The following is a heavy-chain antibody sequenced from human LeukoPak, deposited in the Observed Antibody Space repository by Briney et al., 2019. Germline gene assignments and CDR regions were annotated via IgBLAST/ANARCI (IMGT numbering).Heavy chain of an antibody. CDR3: ARGRSSWYVGWLDP. Sequence: SETLSLTCTVSGGSISSYYWSWIRQPPGRGLEWIGYIYYSGSTNYNPSLKSRVTISVDTSKNQFSLKLSSVTAADTAVYYCARGRSSWYVGWLDPWGQGTLATVSS. CDR1: GGSISSYY. D-gene: IGHD6-13*01. CDR2: IYYSGST. V-gene: IGHV4-59*01. J-gene: IGHJ5*02.